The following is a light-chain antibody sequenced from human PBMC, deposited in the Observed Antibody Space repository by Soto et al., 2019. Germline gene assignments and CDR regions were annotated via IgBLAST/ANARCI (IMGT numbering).Light chain of an antibody. Sequence: EIVLTQSPGTRSLSPVERATPFCMASQTITTSQVAWYQQKPGQAPRVLIFGASNRATGIHDRFSGSGSETDFSLTINRLAPEDFAVYFCQQYGSPPITFGQGTRLEIK. CDR1: QTITTSQ. CDR2: GAS. CDR3: QQYGSPPIT. J-gene: IGKJ5*01. V-gene: IGKV3-20*01.